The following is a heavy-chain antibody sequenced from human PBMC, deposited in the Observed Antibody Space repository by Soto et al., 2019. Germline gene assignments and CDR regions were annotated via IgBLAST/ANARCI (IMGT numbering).Heavy chain of an antibody. D-gene: IGHD5-18*01. Sequence: ASVKVSCKASGYTFTSYGISWVRQAPGQGLEWMGWISAYNGNTNYAQKLQGRVTMTTDTSTSTAYMELRSLRSDDTAVYYCARDGYSYGYYYYGMDVWGQGTPVTVSS. CDR1: GYTFTSYG. V-gene: IGHV1-18*04. CDR2: ISAYNGNT. J-gene: IGHJ6*02. CDR3: ARDGYSYGYYYYGMDV.